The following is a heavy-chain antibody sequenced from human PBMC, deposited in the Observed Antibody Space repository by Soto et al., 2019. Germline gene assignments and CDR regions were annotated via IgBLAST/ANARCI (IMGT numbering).Heavy chain of an antibody. D-gene: IGHD2-2*01. CDR1: GGTFSSYT. Sequence: ASVKVSCKASGGTFSSYTISWVRQATGQGLEWMGWMNPNSGNTGYAQKFQGRVTMTRNTSISTAYMELSSLRSEDTAVYYCALYCSSTSCYDAFDIWGQGTMVTVSS. CDR3: ALYCSSTSCYDAFDI. V-gene: IGHV1-8*02. J-gene: IGHJ3*02. CDR2: MNPNSGNT.